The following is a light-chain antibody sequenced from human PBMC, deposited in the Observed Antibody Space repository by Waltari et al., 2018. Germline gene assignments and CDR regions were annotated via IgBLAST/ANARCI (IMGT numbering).Light chain of an antibody. J-gene: IGLJ2*01. CDR2: DDT. CDR1: NIGSKT. CDR3: QVWDSISDRVL. Sequence: SYVLPQSPSVSVAPGQPAVITCGANNIGSKTVCWFQQKPGQGPVLVVDDDTDRPSGIPERFSGSNSGKTATLTVSRVEAGDEADYYCQVWDSISDRVLFGGGTKLTVL. V-gene: IGLV3-21*02.